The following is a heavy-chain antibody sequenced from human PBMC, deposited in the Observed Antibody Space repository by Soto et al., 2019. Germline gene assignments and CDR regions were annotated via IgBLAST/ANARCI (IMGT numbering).Heavy chain of an antibody. CDR1: GCTFSSYA. J-gene: IGHJ4*02. CDR2: ISYDGSNK. CDR3: ARGTTMVRGVIIV. Sequence: QVQLVESGGGVVQPGRSLRLSCAASGCTFSSYAMHWVRQAPGKGLEWVAVISYDGSNKYYADSVKGRFTISRDNSKNTLYLQMNSLRAEDTAVYYCARGTTMVRGVIIVWGQGTLVTVSS. V-gene: IGHV3-30-3*01. D-gene: IGHD3-10*01.